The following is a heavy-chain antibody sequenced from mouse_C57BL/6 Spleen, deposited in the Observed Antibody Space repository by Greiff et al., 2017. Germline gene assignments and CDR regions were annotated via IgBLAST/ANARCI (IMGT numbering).Heavy chain of an antibody. V-gene: IGHV1-64*01. CDR1: GYTFTSYW. CDR2: IHPDSGST. J-gene: IGHJ3*01. Sequence: VQLQQPGAELVKPGASVKLSCKASGYTFTSYWMPWVKQRPGQGLEWIGMIHPDSGSTNYNEKFKSKDTLTVDKSSSTAYMQLSSLTSEDSAVYCCTRDGYYEFAYWGQGTLVTVSA. D-gene: IGHD2-3*01. CDR3: TRDGYYEFAY.